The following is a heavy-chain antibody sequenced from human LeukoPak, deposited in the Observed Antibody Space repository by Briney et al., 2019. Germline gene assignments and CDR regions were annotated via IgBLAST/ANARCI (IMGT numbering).Heavy chain of an antibody. D-gene: IGHD4-17*01. CDR3: ARDGLRGYGDCFDY. V-gene: IGHV3-30*03. J-gene: IGHJ4*02. Sequence: GGSLRLSCAASGFIFGNYSMHWVRQAPGKGLEWVAVVSNDGTTESYADSVKGRFSISRDDSKNTLSLQMDSLRPEDTAVYHCARDGLRGYGDCFDYWGQGTLVTVSS. CDR1: GFIFGNYS. CDR2: VSNDGTTE.